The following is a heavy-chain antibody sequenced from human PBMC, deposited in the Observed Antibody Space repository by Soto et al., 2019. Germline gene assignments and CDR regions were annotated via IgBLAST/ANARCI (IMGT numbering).Heavy chain of an antibody. CDR3: ARVDYTTVVAH. CDR1: GGSISSYY. V-gene: IGHV4-59*01. CDR2: IYYSGST. J-gene: IGHJ4*02. Sequence: PSETLSLTCTVSGGSISSYYWSWIRQPPGKGLEWIGYIYYSGSTNYNPPLKSRVTISVDTSKNQFSLKLSSVTAADTAVYYCARVDYTTVVAHWGQGTLVTVSS. D-gene: IGHD2-15*01.